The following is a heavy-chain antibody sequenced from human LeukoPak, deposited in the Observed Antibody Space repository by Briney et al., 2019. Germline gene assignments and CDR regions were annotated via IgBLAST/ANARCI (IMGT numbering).Heavy chain of an antibody. CDR1: GFTFSSYW. Sequence: GGSLRLSCAASGFTFSSYWMSWVRQAPGKGLEWVANIKQDGSEKYYVDSVKGRFTISRDNAKNSLYLQMNSLRAEDTALYYCARLSDYYDSSGYSYYFDYWGQGTLVTVSS. J-gene: IGHJ4*02. V-gene: IGHV3-7*03. CDR2: IKQDGSEK. CDR3: ARLSDYYDSSGYSYYFDY. D-gene: IGHD3-22*01.